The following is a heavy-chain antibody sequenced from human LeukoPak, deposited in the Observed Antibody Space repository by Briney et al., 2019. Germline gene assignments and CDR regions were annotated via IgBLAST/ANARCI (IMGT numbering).Heavy chain of an antibody. CDR3: ARVRASTTIFGVVRGNWFDP. V-gene: IGHV3-66*02. CDR2: IYSGGST. D-gene: IGHD3-3*01. CDR1: GFTFSSNY. Sequence: GGSLRLSCAASGFTFSSNYMSWVRQAPGKGVEGVSVIYSGGSTYYADSVKCRFTISRDNSKNTLYLQMNSLRAEDTAVYYCARVRASTTIFGVVRGNWFDPWGQGTLVTVSS. J-gene: IGHJ5*02.